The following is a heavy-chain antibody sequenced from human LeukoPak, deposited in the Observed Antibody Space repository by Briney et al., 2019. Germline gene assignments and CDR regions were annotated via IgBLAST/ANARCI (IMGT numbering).Heavy chain of an antibody. Sequence: ASVKVTCKASGYTFTTYYMHWVRQAPGQGLEWMGIINPSAGNTNYAQKFQGRVTMTKDTSTSKLYMEMSSLRSEDTGVYYCGRDGRVHSSTYREFDHWGQGNLVPVPS. CDR2: INPSAGNT. V-gene: IGHV1-46*01. D-gene: IGHD6-13*01. CDR3: GRDGRVHSSTYREFDH. CDR1: GYTFTTYY. J-gene: IGHJ4*02.